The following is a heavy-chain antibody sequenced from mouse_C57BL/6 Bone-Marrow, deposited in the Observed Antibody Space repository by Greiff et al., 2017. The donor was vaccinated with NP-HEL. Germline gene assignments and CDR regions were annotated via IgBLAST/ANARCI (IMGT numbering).Heavy chain of an antibody. J-gene: IGHJ2*01. Sequence: VQLQQPGAELVKPGASVKMSCKASGYTFTSYWITWVKQRPGQGLEWIGDIYPGSGSTNYNEKFKSKATLTVDTSSSTAYMQLSSLTSEDSAVYYCARLLRYKDYFDYWGQGTTLTVSS. CDR2: IYPGSGST. CDR1: GYTFTSYW. CDR3: ARLLRYKDYFDY. D-gene: IGHD1-1*01. V-gene: IGHV1-55*01.